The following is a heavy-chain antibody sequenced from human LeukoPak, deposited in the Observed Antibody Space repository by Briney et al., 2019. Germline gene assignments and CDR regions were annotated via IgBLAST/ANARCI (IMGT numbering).Heavy chain of an antibody. Sequence: AGGSLRLSCAASGFTFSSYSMNWVRQAPGKGLEWVSSISSSSSYIYYADSVKGRFTISRDNAKNSLYLQMNSLRAEDTAVYYCARVSTTVTPQPEYFQHWGQGTLVTVSS. CDR3: ARVSTTVTPQPEYFQH. J-gene: IGHJ1*01. CDR2: ISSSSSYI. CDR1: GFTFSSYS. D-gene: IGHD4-17*01. V-gene: IGHV3-21*01.